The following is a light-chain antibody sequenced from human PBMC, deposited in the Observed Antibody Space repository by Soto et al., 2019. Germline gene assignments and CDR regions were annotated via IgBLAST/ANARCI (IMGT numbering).Light chain of an antibody. J-gene: IGKJ1*01. CDR1: QDIKND. Sequence: IQMTQAPSSLSASVTDRVTITCRASQDIKNDLGWYQQKPGKAPELLIYAASSLQSGVPSRFSGSGSGTHFTLTISSLQPEDVATYYCLHDYSFPWTFGQGTKVDIK. CDR3: LHDYSFPWT. CDR2: AAS. V-gene: IGKV1-6*01.